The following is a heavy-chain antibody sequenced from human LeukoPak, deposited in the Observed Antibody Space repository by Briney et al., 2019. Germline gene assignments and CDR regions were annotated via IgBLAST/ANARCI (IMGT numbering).Heavy chain of an antibody. J-gene: IGHJ4*02. CDR3: ARERKELRFLED. Sequence: ASVKVSCKASGYTFTDYYMYWVRQAPGQGLEWMGWINPKSGGTNYAQRFEGRVTMTRDTSVNTAYMELSRLRSDDTAVYYCARERKELRFLEDWGQGTLVTVSS. D-gene: IGHD3-3*01. CDR2: INPKSGGT. CDR1: GYTFTDYY. V-gene: IGHV1-2*02.